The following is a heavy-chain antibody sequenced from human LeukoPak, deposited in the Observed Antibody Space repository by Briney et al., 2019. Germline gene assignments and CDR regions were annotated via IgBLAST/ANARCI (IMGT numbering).Heavy chain of an antibody. CDR3: AARGSGYSYGFDAFDI. CDR2: IVVGSGNT. CDR1: GFTFTSSA. D-gene: IGHD5-18*01. V-gene: IGHV1-58*02. J-gene: IGHJ3*02. Sequence: ASVKVSCKASGFTFTSSAMQWVRQARGQRLEWIGWIVVGSGNTNYAQKFQERVTITRDMSTSTAYMEPSSLRSEDTAVYYCAARGSGYSYGFDAFDIWGQGTMVTVSS.